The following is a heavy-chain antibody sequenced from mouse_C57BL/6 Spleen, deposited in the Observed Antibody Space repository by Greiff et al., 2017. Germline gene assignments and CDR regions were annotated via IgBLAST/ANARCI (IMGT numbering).Heavy chain of an antibody. V-gene: IGHV1-76*01. CDR1: GYTFTDYY. CDR2: IYPGSGNT. CDR3: ARSGDGYYEGFAY. D-gene: IGHD2-3*01. Sequence: QVQLQQSGAELVRPGASVKLSCKASGYTFTDYYINWVKQRPGQGLEWIARIYPGSGNTYYNEKFKGKATLTAEKSSSTAYMQLSSLTSEDSAVYFWARSGDGYYEGFAYWGQGTLGTGPA. J-gene: IGHJ3*01.